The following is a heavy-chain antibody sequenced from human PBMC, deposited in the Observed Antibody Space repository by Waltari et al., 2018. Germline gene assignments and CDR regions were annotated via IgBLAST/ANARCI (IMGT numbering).Heavy chain of an antibody. V-gene: IGHV4-39*01. D-gene: IGHD5-12*01. CDR2: MSYSGAT. CDR3: ATYIGASVGTAAYDV. J-gene: IGHJ3*01. CDR1: GVSITTTHHY. Sequence: QLPLQESGPGLVKPSETLSLTCSVSGVSITTTHHYWGWIRQPPGQGLEWIGTMSYSGATYSSPSLKSRVTISRDTSKNQLSLRLGSVTAADTAVYYCATYIGASVGTAAYDVWGQGTMVTVSA.